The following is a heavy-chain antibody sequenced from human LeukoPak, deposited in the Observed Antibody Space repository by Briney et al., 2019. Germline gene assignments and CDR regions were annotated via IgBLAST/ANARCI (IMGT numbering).Heavy chain of an antibody. V-gene: IGHV3-23*01. CDR3: AKNSVVVAGKAINY. CDR2: ISGSGGST. CDR1: GFTFSSYA. D-gene: IGHD2-15*01. Sequence: GWSLRLSCAASGFTFSSYAMSWVRQAPGKGLEWVSAISGSGGSTYYADSVKGRFTISRDNSKNTLYLQMNSLRAEDTAVYYCAKNSVVVAGKAINYWGQRTLVTVSS. J-gene: IGHJ4*02.